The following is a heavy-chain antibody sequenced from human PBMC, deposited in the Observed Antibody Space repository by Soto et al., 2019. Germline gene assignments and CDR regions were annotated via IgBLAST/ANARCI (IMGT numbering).Heavy chain of an antibody. CDR3: ARDRPAYYYDSSGYPPYDY. J-gene: IGHJ4*02. CDR1: GFTFSDYY. CDR2: ISSSSSYT. V-gene: IGHV3-11*06. D-gene: IGHD3-22*01. Sequence: QVQLVESGGGLVKPGGFLRLSCAASGFTFSDYYMSWIRQAPGKGLEWVSYISSSSSYTNYADSVKGRFTISRDNAKNSLYLQMNSLRAEDTAVYYCARDRPAYYYDSSGYPPYDYWGQGTLVTVSS.